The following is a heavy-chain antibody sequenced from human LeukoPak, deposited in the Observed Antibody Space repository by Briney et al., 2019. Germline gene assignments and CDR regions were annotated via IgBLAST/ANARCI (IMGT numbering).Heavy chain of an antibody. Sequence: GGSLRLSCAASGFTFSTYWMQWVRQVPGKGLVWVSRINNGGSSTSYADSVKGRFTISRDNAKNSQYLQMNSLRAEDTAVYYCARLHCSGGSCHFFDYWGQGTLVTVSS. D-gene: IGHD2-15*01. CDR3: ARLHCSGGSCHFFDY. CDR2: INNGGSST. V-gene: IGHV3-74*01. CDR1: GFTFSTYW. J-gene: IGHJ4*02.